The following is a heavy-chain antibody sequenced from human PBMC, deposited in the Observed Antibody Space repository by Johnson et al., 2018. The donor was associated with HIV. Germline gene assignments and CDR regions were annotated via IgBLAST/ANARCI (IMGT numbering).Heavy chain of an antibody. Sequence: QVQLVESGGDVARPGGSLRLSCVGSKFIFSSYTMHWVRQAPGKGLEWVSLVSYDGSNKYYADSVKGRFTISRDNSKNTLFLQMNSLRTEDTAVYYCARGSRYTYDNDDAHLLHALDMWGQGTMVTVSS. CDR2: VSYDGSNK. V-gene: IGHV3-30*04. J-gene: IGHJ3*02. D-gene: IGHD3-22*01. CDR1: KFIFSSYT. CDR3: ARGSRYTYDNDDAHLLHALDM.